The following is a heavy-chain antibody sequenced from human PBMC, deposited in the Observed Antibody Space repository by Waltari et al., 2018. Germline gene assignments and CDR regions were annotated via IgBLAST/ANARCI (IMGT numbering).Heavy chain of an antibody. CDR1: GFPFSYNS. CDR3: ARPSGFSRHFDY. D-gene: IGHD3-22*01. V-gene: IGHV3-53*02. CDR2: IDSGGGT. J-gene: IGHJ4*02. Sequence: VQLVETGGDLMQPGGSLRVSCVASGFPFSYNSMSWVRRAPGKGLEGVSTIDSGGGTYYADSVKGRFTISRDTSKDTLYLQLNRLTAEDTAVYYCARPSGFSRHFDYWGRGTLVTVSS.